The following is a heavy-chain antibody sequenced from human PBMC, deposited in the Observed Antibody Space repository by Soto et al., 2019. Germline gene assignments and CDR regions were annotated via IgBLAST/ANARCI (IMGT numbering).Heavy chain of an antibody. Sequence: ASVKVSCKASGYTFTSYGISWVRQAPGQGLEWMGWISAYNGNTNYAQKLQGRVTMTTDTSTSTAYMELRSLRSDDTAVYYCARDFCSGGSCYQNYWGQGTLVTVSS. V-gene: IGHV1-18*01. CDR1: GYTFTSYG. CDR2: ISAYNGNT. D-gene: IGHD2-15*01. CDR3: ARDFCSGGSCYQNY. J-gene: IGHJ4*02.